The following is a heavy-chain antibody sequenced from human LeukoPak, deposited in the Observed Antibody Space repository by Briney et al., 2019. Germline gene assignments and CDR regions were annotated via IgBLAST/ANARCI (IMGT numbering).Heavy chain of an antibody. Sequence: PSETLSLTCAVYGGSFSGYYWSWIRQPPGKGLEWIGEINHSGSTNYNPSLKSRVTISVDTSKNQFSLKLSSVTAADTAVYYCARDGGRPNNWFDPWGQGTLVTVSS. J-gene: IGHJ5*02. CDR1: GGSFSGYY. CDR2: INHSGST. D-gene: IGHD3-3*01. V-gene: IGHV4-34*01. CDR3: ARDGGRPNNWFDP.